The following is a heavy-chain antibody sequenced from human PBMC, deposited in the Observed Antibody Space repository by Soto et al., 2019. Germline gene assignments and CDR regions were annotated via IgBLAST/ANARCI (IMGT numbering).Heavy chain of an antibody. Sequence: SETLSLTCTVSGDSISSGDYYWSWIRQPPGKGLEWIGLIYYSGSTHYNPSLKSRLIISVNTSKNQFSLKLTSATAADTAVYYCARDFKRYSSPPCPLEYWGLGTLVTVSS. J-gene: IGHJ4*02. D-gene: IGHD6-13*01. CDR3: ARDFKRYSSPPCPLEY. CDR1: GDSISSGDYY. CDR2: IYYSGST. V-gene: IGHV4-30-4*01.